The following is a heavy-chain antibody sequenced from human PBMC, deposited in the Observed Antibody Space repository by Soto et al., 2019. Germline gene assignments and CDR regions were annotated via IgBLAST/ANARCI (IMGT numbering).Heavy chain of an antibody. Sequence: GGSLRLSCAASGFTFSSYAMSWVRQAPGKGLEWVSAISGSGGSTYYADSVKGRFTISRGNSKNTLYLQMNSLRAEDTAVYYCAKEGSVRGVPFDAFDIWGQGTMVTVS. CDR3: AKEGSVRGVPFDAFDI. CDR2: ISGSGGST. J-gene: IGHJ3*02. CDR1: GFTFSSYA. V-gene: IGHV3-23*01. D-gene: IGHD3-10*01.